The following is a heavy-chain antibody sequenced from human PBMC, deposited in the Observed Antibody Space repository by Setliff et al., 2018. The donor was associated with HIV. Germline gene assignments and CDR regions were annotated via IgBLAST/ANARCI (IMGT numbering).Heavy chain of an antibody. V-gene: IGHV4-59*01. D-gene: IGHD3-10*01. CDR2: ISYTGST. CDR1: GGSISNYY. Sequence: SETLSLTCTVSGGSISNYYWSWLRQPPGKGLEWIGYISYTGSTNYNPSLKSRVTISVDTSKNQFSLKLSSVTAADTAVYYCAGGLHYGIRAFDLWGQGITVTVSS. J-gene: IGHJ3*01. CDR3: AGGLHYGIRAFDL.